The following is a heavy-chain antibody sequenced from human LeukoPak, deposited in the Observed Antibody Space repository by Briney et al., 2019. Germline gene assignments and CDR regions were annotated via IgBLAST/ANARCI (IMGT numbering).Heavy chain of an antibody. CDR2: IKQDGSEK. CDR3: AANGGPFDF. CDR1: GLTFKNFA. V-gene: IGHV3-7*05. J-gene: IGHJ4*02. Sequence: GGSLRLSCAASGLTFKNFAMSWVRQAPGKGLEWVANIKQDGSEKYYVDSVKGRFTISRDNAKNSLCLQMNSLRAEDTAVYYCAANGGPFDFWGQGTLVTVSS. D-gene: IGHD4-23*01.